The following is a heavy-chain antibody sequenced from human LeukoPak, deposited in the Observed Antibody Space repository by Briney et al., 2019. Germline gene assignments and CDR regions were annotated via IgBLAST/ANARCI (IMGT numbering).Heavy chain of an antibody. CDR2: ISYDGSNK. Sequence: PGRSLRLSCAASGFTFSSYGMHWVRQAPGKGLEWVAVISYDGSNKYYADSVKGRFTISRDNSKNTLYLQMNSLRAEDTAVYYRAYDSSGYPNGNFDYWGQGTLVTVSP. CDR1: GFTFSSYG. D-gene: IGHD3-22*01. V-gene: IGHV3-30*03. CDR3: AYDSSGYPNGNFDY. J-gene: IGHJ4*02.